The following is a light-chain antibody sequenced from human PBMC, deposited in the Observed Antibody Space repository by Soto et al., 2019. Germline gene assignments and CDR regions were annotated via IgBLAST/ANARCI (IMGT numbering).Light chain of an antibody. CDR2: EVN. Sequence: QSVLTQPASVSGSPGQSITISCTGTSNDVGGYNYVSWYQQHPGNAPKLMIYEVNNRPSGVSTRFSGSKSGNTASLTISGLQAEDEADYYCSSYTSTSSRVFGGGTKLTVL. CDR3: SSYTSTSSRV. CDR1: SNDVGGYNY. J-gene: IGLJ2*01. V-gene: IGLV2-14*01.